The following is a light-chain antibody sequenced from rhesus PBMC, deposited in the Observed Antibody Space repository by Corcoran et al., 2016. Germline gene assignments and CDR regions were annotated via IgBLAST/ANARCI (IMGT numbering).Light chain of an antibody. V-gene: IGKV1-21*01. CDR3: QQYNSAPPT. J-gene: IGKJ1*01. Sequence: DIQMTQSPSSLSPSVGDRVTITCRASQGISSWLVWYQQKPGKAPKLLIYKASSLQSGVPSRFSGSRSVTDFTLTISSLQPEAFATYSCQQYNSAPPTFGQGTKVEIK. CDR1: QGISSW. CDR2: KAS.